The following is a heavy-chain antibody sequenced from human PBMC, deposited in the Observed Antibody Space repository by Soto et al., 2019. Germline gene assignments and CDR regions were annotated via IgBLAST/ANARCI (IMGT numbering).Heavy chain of an antibody. Sequence: QVHLQESGPGLVKPSETLSLTCRVSGGSISNDYWTWIRQPPGKGLEWIGYIYKGGSINYNPSLKSRVTTSIDTSNNQFSLKLSSVTAADTAVYYCARAYYDRSGYAVDPWGQGTLVTVSS. CDR1: GGSISNDY. J-gene: IGHJ5*02. V-gene: IGHV4-4*09. CDR2: IYKGGSI. D-gene: IGHD3-22*01. CDR3: ARAYYDRSGYAVDP.